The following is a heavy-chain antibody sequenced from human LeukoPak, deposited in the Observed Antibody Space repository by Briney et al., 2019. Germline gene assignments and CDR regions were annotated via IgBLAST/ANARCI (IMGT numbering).Heavy chain of an antibody. CDR1: GFTFTSSA. CDR2: IVVGSGNT. J-gene: IGHJ4*02. Sequence: SVKVSCKASGFTFTSSAVQWVRQARGQRLEWIGWIVVGSGNTNYAQKFQERVTITRDMSTSIAYMELSSLRSEDTAVYYCAAVINDFWSGYLDYWGQGTLVTVSS. V-gene: IGHV1-58*01. D-gene: IGHD3-3*01. CDR3: AAVINDFWSGYLDY.